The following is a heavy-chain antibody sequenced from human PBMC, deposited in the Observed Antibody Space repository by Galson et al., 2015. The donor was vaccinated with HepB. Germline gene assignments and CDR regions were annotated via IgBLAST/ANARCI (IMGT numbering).Heavy chain of an antibody. CDR1: GFTFSSYA. D-gene: IGHD2-15*01. CDR2: ISGSGDST. J-gene: IGHJ6*02. CDR3: AKLAGPGHYSGIDV. Sequence: SLRLSCAASGFTFSSYAMSWVRQAPGKGLEWVSAISGSGDSTYYADSVKGRFTISRDNSKNTLYLQMNSLRAEDTAVYYCAKLAGPGHYSGIDVWGQGTMVTVSS. V-gene: IGHV3-23*01.